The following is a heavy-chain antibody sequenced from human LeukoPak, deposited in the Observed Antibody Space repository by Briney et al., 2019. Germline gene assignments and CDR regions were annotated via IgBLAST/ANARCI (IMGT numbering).Heavy chain of an antibody. CDR3: AKINNDDDY. J-gene: IGHJ4*02. V-gene: IGHV3-30*18. CDR2: ISPDGNIE. CDR1: GFTFTTFG. D-gene: IGHD1/OR15-1a*01. Sequence: GGSLRLSCAASGFTFTTFGIHWVRQAPGKGLEWVAAISPDGNIEYYTDSVKGRFTISRDNSKNMIYLQMNSLRGEDSAVYYCAKINNDDDYWGQGSLVTVSS.